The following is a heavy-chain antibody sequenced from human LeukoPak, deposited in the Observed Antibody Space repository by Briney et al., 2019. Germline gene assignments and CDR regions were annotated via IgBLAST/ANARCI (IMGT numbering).Heavy chain of an antibody. Sequence: GGSLRLSCTASGFTFGDYAMSWVRQAPGKGLEWVGFIRSKAYGGTTEYAASVKGRFTISRDDSKSIAYLQMNSLKTEDTAVYYCTTPRDGDRRYYYCYYMDVWGKGTTVAVSS. CDR1: GFTFGDYA. D-gene: IGHD4-17*01. CDR2: IRSKAYGGTT. V-gene: IGHV3-49*04. J-gene: IGHJ6*03. CDR3: TTPRDGDRRYYYCYYMDV.